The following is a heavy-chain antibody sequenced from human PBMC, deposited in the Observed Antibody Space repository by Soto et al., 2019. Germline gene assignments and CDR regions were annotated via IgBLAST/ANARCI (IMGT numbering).Heavy chain of an antibody. Sequence: GSLRLSCAASGFTFSNAWMSWVRQGPGKGLEWVGRIKRKTDGWTTDYAAPVKGRFTISRDDSKNTLYLQMNSLKTEDAAVYYCTGIVVPAAIPWFDPWGQGTLVTVSS. CDR3: TGIVVPAAIPWFDP. CDR1: GFTFSNAW. V-gene: IGHV3-15*01. J-gene: IGHJ5*02. D-gene: IGHD2-2*01. CDR2: IKRKTDGWTT.